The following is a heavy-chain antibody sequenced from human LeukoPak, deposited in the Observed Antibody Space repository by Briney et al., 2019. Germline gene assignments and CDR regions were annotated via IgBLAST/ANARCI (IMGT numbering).Heavy chain of an antibody. V-gene: IGHV4-59*08. CDR1: GGSISSHY. D-gene: IGHD6-13*01. CDR3: ARRTRAAAWFDY. J-gene: IGHJ4*02. Sequence: SETLSLTCTVSGGSISSHYWSWIRQPPGKGLEWIGYIYYSGSTNYNPSLKSRVTISVDTSKNQFSLKLSSVTAADTAVYYCARRTRAAAWFDYWGQGTLVTVSS. CDR2: IYYSGST.